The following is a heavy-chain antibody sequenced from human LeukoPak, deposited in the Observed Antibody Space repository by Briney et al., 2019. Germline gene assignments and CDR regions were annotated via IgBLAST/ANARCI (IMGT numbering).Heavy chain of an antibody. D-gene: IGHD3-3*01. Sequence: SETLSLTCAVYGGSFSGYYWSWIRQPPGKGLEWIGEINHSGSTNDNPSLKSRVTISVDTSKNQFALKLGSVTAADTAVYYCARRMNYDFWSGYSGYMDVWGKGTTVTVSS. V-gene: IGHV4-34*01. CDR1: GGSFSGYY. CDR3: ARRMNYDFWSGYSGYMDV. J-gene: IGHJ6*03. CDR2: INHSGST.